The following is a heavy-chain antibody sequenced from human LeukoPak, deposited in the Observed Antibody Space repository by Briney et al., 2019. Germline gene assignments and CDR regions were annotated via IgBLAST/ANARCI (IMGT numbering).Heavy chain of an antibody. D-gene: IGHD3-10*01. CDR1: GFIFSDFW. V-gene: IGHV3-7*03. CDR2: IKEDGSER. Sequence: PGGSLRLSCAASGFIFSDFWMSWVRQTPGKGLEWVAKIKEDGSERYYVDSVRGRFTISRDNAKNSLFLQMNSLRDEDTALYYCARGGSRQLGYWGQGTLVTVSS. J-gene: IGHJ4*02. CDR3: ARGGSRQLGY.